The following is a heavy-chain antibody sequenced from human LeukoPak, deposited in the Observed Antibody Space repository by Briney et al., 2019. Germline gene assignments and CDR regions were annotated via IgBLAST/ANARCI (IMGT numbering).Heavy chain of an antibody. CDR2: MNPNSSNT. CDR3: ARTGQWALCDYGSYYMDV. D-gene: IGHD4-17*01. CDR1: GSTFTIYG. V-gene: IGHV1-8*03. Sequence: ASVKLCCTAAGSTFTIYGTNWGGQTPGLGLGWMGWMNPNSSNTRYEHTFQGRVTITTNTAITTTYMYLSSLRAEDTAVYFCARTGQWALCDYGSYYMDVWGKGNTVTVS. J-gene: IGHJ6*03.